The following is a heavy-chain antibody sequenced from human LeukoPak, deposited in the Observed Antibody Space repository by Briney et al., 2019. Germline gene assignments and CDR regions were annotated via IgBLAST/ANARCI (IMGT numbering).Heavy chain of an antibody. J-gene: IGHJ4*02. CDR3: ARSPTWPAPFDY. Sequence: ASVKVSCKASGGTFSSYAISWVRQAPGQGLEWMGGIIPIFGTANYAQKFQGRVTITTDESTSTAYMELSSLRSEDTAVYYCARSPTWPAPFDYWGQGTLVTVSS. V-gene: IGHV1-69*05. CDR1: GGTFSSYA. D-gene: IGHD2-2*01. CDR2: IIPIFGTA.